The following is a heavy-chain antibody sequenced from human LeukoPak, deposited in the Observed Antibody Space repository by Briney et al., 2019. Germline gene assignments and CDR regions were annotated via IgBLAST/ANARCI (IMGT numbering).Heavy chain of an antibody. CDR2: ISSSSSYI. J-gene: IGHJ4*02. CDR3: ARASLGSSWYGALFDY. Sequence: GSLRLSCAASGLSFSTAWMGWVRQAPGKGLEWVSSISSSSSYIYYADSVKGRFTISRDNAKNSLYLQMNSLRAEDTAVYYCARASLGSSWYGALFDYWGQGTLVTVSS. V-gene: IGHV3-21*01. CDR1: GLSFSTAW. D-gene: IGHD6-13*01.